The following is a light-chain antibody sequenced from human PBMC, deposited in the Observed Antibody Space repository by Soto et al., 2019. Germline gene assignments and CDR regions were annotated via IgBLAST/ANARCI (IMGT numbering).Light chain of an antibody. CDR2: DDT. CDR3: CSYAGSSTLV. Sequence: QSALTQPASVSGSPGQSITISCTGTSSDVGSYNLVSWYQQHTGKAPKLMIYDDTKRPSGGSNRFSGSKSGNTASLTISGLQAEDEADYYCCSYAGSSTLVVGGGTKVTVL. V-gene: IGLV2-23*01. CDR1: SSDVGSYNL. J-gene: IGLJ2*01.